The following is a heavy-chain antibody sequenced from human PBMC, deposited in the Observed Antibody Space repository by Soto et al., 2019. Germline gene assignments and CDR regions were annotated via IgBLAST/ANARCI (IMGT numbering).Heavy chain of an antibody. CDR2: IVVCSGNT. J-gene: IGHJ3*02. D-gene: IGHD1-7*01. Sequence: ASVKVSCKASGFTFTSSAMQWVRQARGQRLEWLGWIVVCSGNTNYAQKFQERVTITRDMSTSTAYMELSSLRSEDTAVYYCAVTGLELDAFDIWGQGTMVTVSS. V-gene: IGHV1-58*02. CDR1: GFTFTSSA. CDR3: AVTGLELDAFDI.